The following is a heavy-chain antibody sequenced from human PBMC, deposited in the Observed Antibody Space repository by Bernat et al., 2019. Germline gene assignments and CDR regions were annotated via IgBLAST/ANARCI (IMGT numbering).Heavy chain of an antibody. D-gene: IGHD1-20*01. J-gene: IGHJ2*01. V-gene: IGHV3-66*01. CDR3: ARPAGNNWNYWYFDL. CDR1: GFTVSSNY. CDR2: IYSGGNT. Sequence: EVQLVESGGALVQPGGSLRLSCTASGFTVSSNYMSWVRQVPGKGLEGVSVIYSGGNTYYAESVKGRFTISRDNLKNRLYLQMNSLRAEDTAVYYCARPAGNNWNYWYFDLWGRGTLVTVSS.